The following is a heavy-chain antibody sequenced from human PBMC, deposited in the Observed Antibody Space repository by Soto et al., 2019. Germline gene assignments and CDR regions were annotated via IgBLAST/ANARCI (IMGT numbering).Heavy chain of an antibody. V-gene: IGHV4-34*01. Sequence: TLSLTCAISGASFVGYYWSWIRQPTGKGLEWIGEINHSGSTNYNPSLKSRVTISVDTSENQFSLKLSSVTAADTAVYYCARGRSNSSGYRHLNYYYYPMDAWGQGTTVT. D-gene: IGHD3-22*01. CDR2: INHSGST. CDR1: GASFVGYY. CDR3: ARGRSNSSGYRHLNYYYYPMDA. J-gene: IGHJ6*02.